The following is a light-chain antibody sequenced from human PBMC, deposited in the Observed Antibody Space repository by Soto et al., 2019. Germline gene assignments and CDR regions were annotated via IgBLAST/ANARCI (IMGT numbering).Light chain of an antibody. V-gene: IGLV2-11*01. CDR2: DVS. Sequence: QSALTQSRSVSGSPGQSVTISCTGTSRDVGGYKYVSWYQQNPGKAPKLMIYDVSKRPSGVPDRFSGSKSGNTASLTISGLQTEDEADYYCCSYAGGYTLVFGGGTKLTVL. J-gene: IGLJ2*01. CDR1: SRDVGGYKY. CDR3: CSYAGGYTLV.